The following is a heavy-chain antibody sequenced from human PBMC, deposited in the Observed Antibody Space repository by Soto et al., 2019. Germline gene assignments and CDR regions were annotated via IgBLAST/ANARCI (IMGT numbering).Heavy chain of an antibody. V-gene: IGHV3-74*01. J-gene: IGHJ4*01. D-gene: IGHD3-3*01. CDR2: INSDGGTT. CDR1: GFTFSTFW. CDR3: PATSAWEFFPGY. Sequence: EVQLVESGGGLVQPGGSLRLSCAASGFTFSTFWMHWVRQAPGKGLVWVSRINSDGGTTAYADSVKGRFTISRDNAKNTLYLQMNSLRAEDTAVYFCPATSAWEFFPGYWGHGTLVTVSS.